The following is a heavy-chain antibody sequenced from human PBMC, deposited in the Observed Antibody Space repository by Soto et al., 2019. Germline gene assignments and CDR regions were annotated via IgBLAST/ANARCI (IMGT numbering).Heavy chain of an antibody. J-gene: IGHJ5*02. CDR1: GDSISSSSQY. V-gene: IGHV4-39*01. CDR3: ARHWIAGSSIP. CDR2: IHYSGTS. D-gene: IGHD2-21*01. Sequence: SETLSLTCSGSGDSISSSSQYWGWIRQPPGKGLEWIGSIHYSGTSYYNPSLKSRVTIFVDTSKNQLSLKLSSVTAADTAVYYCARHWIAGSSIPWGQGTLVTVSS.